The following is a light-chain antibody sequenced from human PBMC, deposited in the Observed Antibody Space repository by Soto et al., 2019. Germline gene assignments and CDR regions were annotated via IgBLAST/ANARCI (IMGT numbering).Light chain of an antibody. V-gene: IGKV3-11*01. Sequence: EIVLTQSPATLSLSPGERATLSCRASQSVSSYLAWYQQKPGQAPRLLIYDASNRATGIPAKFSGSGSGTDFTLPISSLEPEDVALYYCQQRSNWPHTFGGGTKVEIK. CDR2: DAS. CDR3: QQRSNWPHT. J-gene: IGKJ4*01. CDR1: QSVSSY.